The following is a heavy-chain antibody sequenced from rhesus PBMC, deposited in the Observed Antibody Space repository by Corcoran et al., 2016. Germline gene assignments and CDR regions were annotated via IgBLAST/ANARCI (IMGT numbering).Heavy chain of an antibody. CDR2: IFGSSGSP. D-gene: IGHD2-15*01. CDR3: ARELSTGLDS. Sequence: QLQLQESGPGLVKPSETLSLTCAVSGGSISSGYGWSWIRQPPGKGMEWIGNIFGSSGSPYDNPPLKSRVTLSTDTSKTQFSLKLSSVTAADTAVYYCARELSTGLDSWGQGVVVTVSS. J-gene: IGHJ6*01. CDR1: GGSISSGYG. V-gene: IGHV4S7*01.